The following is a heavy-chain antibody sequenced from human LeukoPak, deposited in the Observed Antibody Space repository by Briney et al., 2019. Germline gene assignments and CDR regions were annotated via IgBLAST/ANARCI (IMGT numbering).Heavy chain of an antibody. CDR2: INPSGGST. J-gene: IGHJ4*02. CDR1: GYTFTSYY. Sequence: ASVKVSCKASGYTFTSYYMHWVRQAPGQGLEWMGIINPSGGSTSYAQKFQGRVTMTRDTSTSTVYVELSSLRSEDTAVYYCARPYYYDSSGYYSFFDYWGQGTLVTVSS. D-gene: IGHD3-22*01. V-gene: IGHV1-46*01. CDR3: ARPYYYDSSGYYSFFDY.